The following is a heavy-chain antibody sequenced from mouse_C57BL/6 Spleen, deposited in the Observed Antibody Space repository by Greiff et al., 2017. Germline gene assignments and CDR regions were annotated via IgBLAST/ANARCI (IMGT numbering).Heavy chain of an antibody. V-gene: IGHV1-52*01. J-gene: IGHJ1*03. Sequence: VQLQQPGAELVRPGSSVKLSCKASGYTFTSYWMHWVKPRPIQGLEWIGNIDPSDSETHYNQKFKDKATLTVDKSSSTAYMQLSSLTSEDSAVYYCARGGTYGSSYGYFDVWGTGTTVTVSS. CDR2: IDPSDSET. CDR3: ARGGTYGSSYGYFDV. CDR1: GYTFTSYW. D-gene: IGHD1-1*01.